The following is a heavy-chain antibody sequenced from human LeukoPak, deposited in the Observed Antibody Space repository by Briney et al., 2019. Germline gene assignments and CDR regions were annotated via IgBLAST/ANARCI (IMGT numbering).Heavy chain of an antibody. CDR3: ARGHLVLDV. D-gene: IGHD3-16*01. J-gene: IGHJ6*02. CDR2: TSTSGTST. CDR1: GFTFSAHY. Sequence: PGGSLRLSCAASGFTFSAHYMSWIRQAPGKGLEWISHTSTSGTSTCHADPVKGRFTISRDDAKNSLNLQMDSLRAEDTAVYYCARGHLVLDVWGRGTTVTVSS. V-gene: IGHV3-11*01.